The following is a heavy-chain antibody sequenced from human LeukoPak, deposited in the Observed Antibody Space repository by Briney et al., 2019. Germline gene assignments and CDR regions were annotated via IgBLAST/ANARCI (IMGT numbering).Heavy chain of an antibody. Sequence: GGSLRLSCAASGFTFSDYYMSWIRQAPGKGLEWVSYISSSGSTIYYADSVKGRFTISRDNAKNSLYLQMNSLRAEDTAVYYCARVAAAGGRYYYYYYMDVWGKGTTVTVSS. CDR1: GFTFSDYY. CDR3: ARVAAAGGRYYYYYYMDV. D-gene: IGHD6-13*01. CDR2: ISSSGSTI. J-gene: IGHJ6*03. V-gene: IGHV3-11*04.